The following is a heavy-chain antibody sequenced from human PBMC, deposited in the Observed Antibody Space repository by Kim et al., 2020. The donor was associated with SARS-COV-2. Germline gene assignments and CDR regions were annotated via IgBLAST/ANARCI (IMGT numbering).Heavy chain of an antibody. CDR2: ISSGSSTI. V-gene: IGHV3-48*02. CDR1: GFTFDDYA. J-gene: IGHJ4*02. CDR3: ARVSFPVRYFDY. D-gene: IGHD3-9*01. Sequence: GGSLRLSCAASGFTFDDYAMHWVRQAPGKGLEWVSYISSGSSTIYYADSVKGRFTISRDNAKNSLYLQMISLRDEDTAVYYCARVSFPVRYFDYWGQGTLVTVSS.